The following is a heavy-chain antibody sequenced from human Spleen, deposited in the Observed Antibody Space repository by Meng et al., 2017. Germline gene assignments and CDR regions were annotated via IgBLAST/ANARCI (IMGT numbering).Heavy chain of an antibody. CDR1: GDSISNYY. J-gene: IGHJ4*02. Sequence: SETLSLTCSVSGDSISNYYWNWLRQPAGKRLEWIGRTYVGGSTDYNPSLRSRVTVSVDTSKNQISLRLAPVTAADTAVYFCARGSAGDYYFDSWGQGTLVTVSS. CDR2: TYVGGST. D-gene: IGHD4-17*01. CDR3: ARGSAGDYYFDS. V-gene: IGHV4-4*07.